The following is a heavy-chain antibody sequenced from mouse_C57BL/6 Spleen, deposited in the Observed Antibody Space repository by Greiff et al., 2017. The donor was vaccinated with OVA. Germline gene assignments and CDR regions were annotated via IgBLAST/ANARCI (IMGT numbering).Heavy chain of an antibody. Sequence: VQLQQPGAELVKPGASVKLSCKASGYTFTSYWMQWVKQRPGQGLEWIGEIDPSNSYTNYNQKFKGKATLTVDTSSSTAYMQLSSLTSEDSAVYCSRRDGMDYWGQGTSVTVSS. V-gene: IGHV1-50*01. CDR3: RRDGMDY. J-gene: IGHJ4*01. CDR2: IDPSNSYT. CDR1: GYTFTSYW.